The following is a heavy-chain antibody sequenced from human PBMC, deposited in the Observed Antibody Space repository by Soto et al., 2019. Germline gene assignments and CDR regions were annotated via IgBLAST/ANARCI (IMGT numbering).Heavy chain of an antibody. J-gene: IGHJ4*02. V-gene: IGHV4-30-2*01. CDR2: IYHSGST. CDR3: ARSLTQYYDYVWGSYRFEYYFDY. CDR1: GGSISSGGYS. Sequence: SETLSLTCAVSGGSISSGGYSWSWIRQPPGKGLEWIGYIYHSGSTYYNPSLKSRVTISVDRSKNQFSLKLSSVTAADTAVYYCARSLTQYYDYVWGSYRFEYYFDYWGQGTLVTVSS. D-gene: IGHD3-16*02.